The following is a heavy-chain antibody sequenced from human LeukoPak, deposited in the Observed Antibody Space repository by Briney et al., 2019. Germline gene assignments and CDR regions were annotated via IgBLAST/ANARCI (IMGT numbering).Heavy chain of an antibody. CDR3: ARDFRSETDY. CDR2: ISSPSTTI. CDR1: GFTFRSYG. V-gene: IGHV3-48*01. J-gene: IGHJ4*02. Sequence: GGSLRLSCAASGFTFRSYGMHWVRQAPGKGLEWVSYISSPSTTIYYADSVKGRFTISRDNSKNTLYLQMNSLRAEDTAVYYCARDFRSETDYWGQGTLVTVSS.